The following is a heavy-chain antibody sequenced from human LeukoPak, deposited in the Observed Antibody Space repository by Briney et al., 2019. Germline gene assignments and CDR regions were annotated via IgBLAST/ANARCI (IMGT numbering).Heavy chain of an antibody. V-gene: IGHV3-30*02. CDR1: GFTFSSYG. CDR3: AKLHGYSYGFDY. Sequence: GGSLRLSCAASGFTFSSYGMHWVRQAPGKWLEWVAFIRYDGSNKYYADSVKGRFTISRDNSKNTLYLQMNSLRAEDTAVYYCAKLHGYSYGFDYWGQGTLVTVSS. D-gene: IGHD5-18*01. J-gene: IGHJ4*02. CDR2: IRYDGSNK.